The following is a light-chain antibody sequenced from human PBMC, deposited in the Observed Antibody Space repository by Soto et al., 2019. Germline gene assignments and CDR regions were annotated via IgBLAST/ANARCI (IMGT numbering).Light chain of an antibody. V-gene: IGLV2-23*01. CDR2: EGS. Sequence: QSVLTQPASVSGSPGQSITISCTGTSSDVGSHNLVSWYQQHPGKAPKLMIYEGSKRPSGVSNRFSGSKSGNTASLTISGLQAEDEADYYCCSYAGRVFGTGTKVTVL. CDR3: CSYAGRV. CDR1: SSDVGSHNL. J-gene: IGLJ1*01.